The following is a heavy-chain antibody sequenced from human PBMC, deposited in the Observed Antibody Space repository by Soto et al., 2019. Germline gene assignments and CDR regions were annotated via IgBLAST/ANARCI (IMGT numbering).Heavy chain of an antibody. CDR1: GFTFGTYE. CDR2: ISRSGSTI. J-gene: IGHJ6*02. Sequence: EVQLVESGGGLVPPGGSLRLSCAASGFTFGTYEMNWVRQAPGKGLAWVSYISRSGSTIYYAESVKGRFTISRDNAKNALYLQLNSLRAEDTAGYYCARDPSLSSSSYLSYYYGMGVWGQGNTVTVSS. V-gene: IGHV3-48*03. CDR3: ARDPSLSSSSYLSYYYGMGV. D-gene: IGHD6-6*01.